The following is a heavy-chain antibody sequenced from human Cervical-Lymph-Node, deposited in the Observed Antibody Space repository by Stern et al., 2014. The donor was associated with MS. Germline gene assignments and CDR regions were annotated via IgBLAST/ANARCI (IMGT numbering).Heavy chain of an antibody. CDR1: GFNIVTYS. CDR3: ASTSGWFDS. Sequence: EVQLVESGGGLVKPGGSLKLSCAASGFNIVTYSMNWVRQAPGKGLEWVSFISSTSSNIKYADAVRGRFTISRDNAKNSLFLHMSGLRVEDTAVYYCASTSGWFDSWGQGIQVTVSS. J-gene: IGHJ5*01. CDR2: ISSTSSNI. V-gene: IGHV3-21*01.